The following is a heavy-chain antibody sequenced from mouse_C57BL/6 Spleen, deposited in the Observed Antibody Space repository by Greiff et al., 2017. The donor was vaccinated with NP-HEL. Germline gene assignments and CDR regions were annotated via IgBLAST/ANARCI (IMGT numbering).Heavy chain of an antibody. CDR3: ARWGSGYEFAY. CDR2: IDPSDSYT. J-gene: IGHJ3*01. D-gene: IGHD3-2*02. Sequence: QVQLQQPGAELVMPGASVKLSCKASGYTFTSYWMHWVKQRPGQGLEWIGEIDPSDSYTNYNQKFKGKSTLTVDKSSSTAYMQLSSLTSEDAAVYYCARWGSGYEFAYWGQGTLVTVSA. V-gene: IGHV1-69*01. CDR1: GYTFTSYW.